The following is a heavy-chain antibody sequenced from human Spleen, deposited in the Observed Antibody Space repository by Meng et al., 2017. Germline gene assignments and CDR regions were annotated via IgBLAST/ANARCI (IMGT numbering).Heavy chain of an antibody. CDR2: INPKSGAA. D-gene: IGHD5-24*01. J-gene: IGHJ4*02. Sequence: ASVKVSCKASGYIFSDYYLHWVRQAPGQGLEWMGRINPKSGAAYYPQKFQGRVTMTRDTSTNTAYVEVSRLRSDDTAVYYCARVGVEMATIRFDYWGQGTLVTVSS. CDR3: ARVGVEMATIRFDY. V-gene: IGHV1-2*06. CDR1: GYIFSDYY.